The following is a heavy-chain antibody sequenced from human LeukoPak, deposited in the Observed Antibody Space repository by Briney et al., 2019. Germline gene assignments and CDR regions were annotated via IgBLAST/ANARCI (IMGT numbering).Heavy chain of an antibody. V-gene: IGHV1-2*02. CDR3: ARSPRYCSSTSCYIFDY. D-gene: IGHD2-2*02. J-gene: IGHJ4*02. CDR2: INPNSGGT. CDR1: GYTFTGYY. Sequence: ASVKVSCKASGYTFTGYYMHWVRQPPGQGLEWMGWINPNSGGTNYAQKFQGRVTMTRDTSISTAYMELSRLRSDDTAVYYCARSPRYCSSTSCYIFDYWGQGTLVTVSS.